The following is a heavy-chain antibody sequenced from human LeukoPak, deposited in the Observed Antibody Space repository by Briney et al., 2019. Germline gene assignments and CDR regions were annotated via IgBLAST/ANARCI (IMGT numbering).Heavy chain of an antibody. CDR3: ARPNYFGSGSYSYYYGMDV. D-gene: IGHD3-10*01. V-gene: IGHV3-21*01. Sequence: SGGSLRLSWAASGXTFSNYIVNWVRQAPGKGLEWVSSNSSSSGYIFYADSVKGRFTISRDNAKNSLYLQMNSLRAEDTAVYYCARPNYFGSGSYSYYYGMDVWGQGTTVTVSS. CDR2: NSSSSGYI. J-gene: IGHJ6*02. CDR1: GXTFSNYI.